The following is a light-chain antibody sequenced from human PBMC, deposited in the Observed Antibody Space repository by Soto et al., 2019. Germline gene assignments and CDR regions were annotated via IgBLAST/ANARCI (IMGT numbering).Light chain of an antibody. Sequence: EIVLTQSPGTLSLSPGXXXXXXXXXSQSVSSSYLAWYQQKPGQAPRLLIYGSSSRSTGIPDRFSGSGSGTDFTLTISGLQSEDFAVYYCQQYNSXPITFGQGTRLEIK. CDR2: GSS. CDR1: QSVSSSY. J-gene: IGKJ5*01. CDR3: QQYNSXPIT. V-gene: IGKV3-20*01.